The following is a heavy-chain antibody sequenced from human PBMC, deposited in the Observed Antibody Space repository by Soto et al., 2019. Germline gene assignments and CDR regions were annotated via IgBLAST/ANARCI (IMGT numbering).Heavy chain of an antibody. CDR3: ARVPYRRYSGYVNYLDV. Sequence: SETLSLTCAVYGGSFSGYYWSWIRQPPGKGLEWIGEINHSGSTNYNPSLKSRVTISVDTSKNQFSLKLSSVTAADTAVYYCARVPYRRYSGYVNYLDVCGKGTTVTVSS. J-gene: IGHJ6*03. V-gene: IGHV4-34*01. CDR2: INHSGST. D-gene: IGHD5-12*01. CDR1: GGSFSGYY.